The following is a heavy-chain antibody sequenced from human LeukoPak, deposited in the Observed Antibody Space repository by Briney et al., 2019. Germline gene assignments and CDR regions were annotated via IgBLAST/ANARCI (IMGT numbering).Heavy chain of an antibody. D-gene: IGHD5-18*01. CDR3: ARGSGSRYGPFDY. V-gene: IGHV3-11*04. CDR1: GFIFSDCY. Sequence: GGSLRLSCAASGFIFSDCYMSWIRQAPGKGLEWVSDISLSGTMIYYADSVKRRFTISRDNARNSLYLHMDSLRVEDTAVYYCARGSGSRYGPFDYWGQGTLVTVSS. J-gene: IGHJ4*02. CDR2: ISLSGTMI.